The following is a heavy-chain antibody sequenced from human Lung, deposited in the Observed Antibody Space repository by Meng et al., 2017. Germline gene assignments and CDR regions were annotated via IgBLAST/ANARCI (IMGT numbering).Heavy chain of an antibody. V-gene: IGHV1-3*01. CDR2: ITANGYT. D-gene: IGHD1-26*01. CDR3: ARDPTEVGAFDY. J-gene: IGHJ4*02. CDR1: GYTFTDYS. Sequence: QVQLVQSGAEVKRPGASVKVSCETSGYTFTDYSIQWVRQAPGQRLEWMGWITANGYTKYSQKFQGRVTITSETSANTACIEVSSLRSEDTAVYYCARDPTEVGAFDYWGQGTLVTVSS.